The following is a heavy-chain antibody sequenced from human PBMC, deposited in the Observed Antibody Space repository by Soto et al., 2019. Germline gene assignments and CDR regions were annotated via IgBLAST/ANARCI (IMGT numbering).Heavy chain of an antibody. D-gene: IGHD3-10*01. CDR2: VKPSGNI. CDR1: GGSFSGYY. CDR3: ARGLRPLDGDYYYGMDV. Sequence: SETLSLTCAVSGGSFSGYYWGWFRQPPGKGMEWIGEVKPSGNINFNPSLKTRLTISVDTSKNQFSLKLSSVTAADTAVDYCARGLRPLDGDYYYGMDVWGQGTTVTVS. J-gene: IGHJ6*01. V-gene: IGHV4-34*01.